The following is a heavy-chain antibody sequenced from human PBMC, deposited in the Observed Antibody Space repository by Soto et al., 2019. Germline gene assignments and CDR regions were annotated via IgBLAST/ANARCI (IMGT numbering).Heavy chain of an antibody. CDR2: MNPNSGNT. J-gene: IGHJ6*03. V-gene: IGHV1-8*01. Sequence: ASVKVSCKASGYTFTSYDINWVRQATGQGLEWMGWMNPNSGNTGYAQKFQGRVTMTRNTSISTAYMELSSLRSEDTAVYYCARAEQLWSTTVPYYYYYYMDVWGKGTTVTVSS. CDR3: ARAEQLWSTTVPYYYYYYMDV. D-gene: IGHD5-18*01. CDR1: GYTFTSYD.